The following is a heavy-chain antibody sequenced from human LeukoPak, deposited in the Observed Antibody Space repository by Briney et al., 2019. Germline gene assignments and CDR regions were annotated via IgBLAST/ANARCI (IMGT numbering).Heavy chain of an antibody. CDR3: GRGWNGHFDI. CDR2: ISGYNGNT. D-gene: IGHD1-1*01. J-gene: IGHJ3*02. CDR1: GYTFTNYG. V-gene: IGHV1-18*01. Sequence: ASVKVSCKASGYTFTNYGVTWVRQAPGQGLEWMGWISGYNGNTNYAQRLQGRVTMTPDTTTSTAYMELRSLRSDDTAVYYCGRGWNGHFDIWGQGTMVTVSS.